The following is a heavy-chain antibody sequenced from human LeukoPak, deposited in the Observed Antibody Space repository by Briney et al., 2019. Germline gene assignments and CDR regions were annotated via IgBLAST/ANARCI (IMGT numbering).Heavy chain of an antibody. CDR3: SRDEAAGTTELDY. Sequence: SVKVSCKASGGTFSSYAISWVRQAPGQGLEWMGGIIPIFGTVNYAQKFQGRVTITTDESTSTAYMELSSPRSEDTAVYYCSRDEAAGTTELDYWGQGTLVTVSS. CDR1: GGTFSSYA. V-gene: IGHV1-69*05. D-gene: IGHD1-7*01. J-gene: IGHJ4*02. CDR2: IIPIFGTV.